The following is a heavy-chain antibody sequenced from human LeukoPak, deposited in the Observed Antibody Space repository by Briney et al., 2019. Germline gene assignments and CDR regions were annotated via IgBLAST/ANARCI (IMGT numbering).Heavy chain of an antibody. CDR3: ARGKGGYYYGSGSYRNLDY. CDR1: GGSFSGYY. V-gene: IGHV4-34*01. J-gene: IGHJ4*02. CDR2: INHSGST. D-gene: IGHD3-10*01. Sequence: KTSETLSLTCAVYGGSFSGYYWSWIRQPPGKGLEWIGEINHSGSTNYNPSLKSRDTISVDTSKNQFSLKLSSVTAADTAVYYCARGKGGYYYGSGSYRNLDYWGQGTLVTVSS.